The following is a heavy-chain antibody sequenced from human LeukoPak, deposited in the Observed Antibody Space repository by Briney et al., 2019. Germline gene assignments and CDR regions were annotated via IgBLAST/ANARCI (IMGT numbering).Heavy chain of an antibody. CDR3: ARDTTRGWYCYDSSGYYYRGFDP. J-gene: IGHJ5*02. V-gene: IGHV4-39*07. CDR1: GGSISSSSYY. Sequence: SETLSLTCTVSGGSISSSSYYWGWIRQPPGKGLEWIGSIYYSGSTYYNPSLKSRVTISVDTSKNQFSLKLSSVTAADTAVYYCARDTTRGWYCYDSSGYYYRGFDPWGQGTLVTVSS. CDR2: IYYSGST. D-gene: IGHD3-22*01.